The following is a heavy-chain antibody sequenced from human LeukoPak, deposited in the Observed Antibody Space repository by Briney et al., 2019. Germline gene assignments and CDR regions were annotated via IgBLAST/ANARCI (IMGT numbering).Heavy chain of an antibody. Sequence: SETLSLXCTVSGASITSYYWTWIRQPPGKALEWVGYMYFGERTNYNPSLKSRATISIDTSKKQFSLKLKSVTAADTAVYYCARIPGDRPDDWGQGTLVTVS. D-gene: IGHD7-27*01. J-gene: IGHJ4*02. CDR3: ARIPGDRPDD. V-gene: IGHV4-59*01. CDR1: GASITSYY. CDR2: MYFGERT.